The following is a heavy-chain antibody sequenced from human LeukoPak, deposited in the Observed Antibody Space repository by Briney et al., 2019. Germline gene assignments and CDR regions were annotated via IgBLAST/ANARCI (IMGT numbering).Heavy chain of an antibody. V-gene: IGHV3-15*01. CDR1: GFTFSNAW. Sequence: GGSLRLSCAAPGFTFSNAWMSWVRQAPGKGLEWVGRIKSKTDGGTTDYAAPVKGRFTISRDDSKNTLYLQMNSLKTEDTAVYYCTTVPGYSSSWALGYWGQGTLVTVSS. CDR2: IKSKTDGGTT. D-gene: IGHD6-13*01. J-gene: IGHJ4*02. CDR3: TTVPGYSSSWALGY.